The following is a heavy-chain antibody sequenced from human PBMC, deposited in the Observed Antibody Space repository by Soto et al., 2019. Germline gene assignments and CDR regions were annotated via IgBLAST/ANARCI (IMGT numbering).Heavy chain of an antibody. CDR3: AKAATITTLYNFDF. CDR1: GFTFSSFG. CDR2: ISDSGGST. Sequence: EVQLLESGGGLVQPGGSLRLSCAASGFTFSSFGMNWVRQAPGKGLEWVSLISDSGGSTYHADSVKGRFTISRDNSKNTLYLQMNSQRAEDTAVYYCAKAATITTLYNFDFWGQGTLVTVSS. D-gene: IGHD4-4*01. J-gene: IGHJ4*02. V-gene: IGHV3-23*01.